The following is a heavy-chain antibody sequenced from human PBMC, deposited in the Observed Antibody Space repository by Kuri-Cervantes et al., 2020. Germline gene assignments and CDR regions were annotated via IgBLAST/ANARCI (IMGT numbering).Heavy chain of an antibody. J-gene: IGHJ6*02. CDR3: ARADHYYYGMDV. CDR1: GGPISSYY. Sequence: GSLRLSCTVSGGPISSYYWSWIRQPPGKGLEWIGYIYYSGSTNYNPSLKSRVTISVDTSKNQFSLKLSSVTAADTAVYYCARADHYYYGMDVWGQGTTVTVSS. V-gene: IGHV4-59*01. CDR2: IYYSGST.